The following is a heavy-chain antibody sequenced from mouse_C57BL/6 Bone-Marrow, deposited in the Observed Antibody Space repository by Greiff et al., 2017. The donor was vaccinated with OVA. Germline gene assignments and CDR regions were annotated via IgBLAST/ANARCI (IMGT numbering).Heavy chain of an antibody. Sequence: QVQLKQSGAELVKPGASVKLSCKASGYTFTEYTIHWVKQRSGQGLEWIGWFYPGSGSIKYNEKFKDKATLTADKSSSTVYMELSRLTSEDSAVYFCARHEEGYYYGSSSYWYFDVWGTGTTVTVSS. J-gene: IGHJ1*03. CDR2: FYPGSGSI. CDR1: GYTFTEYT. V-gene: IGHV1-62-2*01. CDR3: ARHEEGYYYGSSSYWYFDV. D-gene: IGHD1-1*01.